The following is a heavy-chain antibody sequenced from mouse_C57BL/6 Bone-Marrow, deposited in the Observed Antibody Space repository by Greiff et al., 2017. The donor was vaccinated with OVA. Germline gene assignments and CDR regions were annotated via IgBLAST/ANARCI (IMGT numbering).Heavy chain of an antibody. D-gene: IGHD2-4*01. CDR1: GYSITNGNHW. CDR2: ISSSGST. Sequence: VQLQQSGPALVKPSQTVSLTCTVTGYSITNGNHWWNWIRQVSGSKLEWIGYISSSGSTDSNPSLKSRISITRDTSKNQLFLQLNSVTTEDIATYYCARGGGYDYDPYYYAMDYWGQGTSVTVSS. J-gene: IGHJ4*01. V-gene: IGHV3-4*01. CDR3: ARGGGYDYDPYYYAMDY.